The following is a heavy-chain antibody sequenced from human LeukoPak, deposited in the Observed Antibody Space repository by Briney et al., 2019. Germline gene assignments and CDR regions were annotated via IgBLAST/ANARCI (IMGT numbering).Heavy chain of an antibody. D-gene: IGHD1-1*01. V-gene: IGHV3-48*03. CDR1: GFTFRNYA. J-gene: IGHJ6*03. CDR2: ISDSGSST. Sequence: GGSLRLSCAASGFTFRNYAMHWVRQAPGKGLEWLSHISDSGSSTHYADSVKGRFTISRDNSKNSLYLEMNSLRVEDTAIYYCARDATTAIGTVYMDVWGKGTTVTISS. CDR3: ARDATTAIGTVYMDV.